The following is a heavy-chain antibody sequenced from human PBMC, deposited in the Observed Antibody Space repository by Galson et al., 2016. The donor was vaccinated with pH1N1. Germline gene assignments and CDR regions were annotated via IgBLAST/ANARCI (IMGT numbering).Heavy chain of an antibody. Sequence: SETLSLTCTVSGGSISSHDWSWIRQPPGKGLEWIGCIYYSGSTNYSPSVKSRVTISVDTSKNQFSLKLSSVTAADTAVYYCASVLWFGELGGYFQHWGQGTLVTVSS. CDR1: GGSISSHD. CDR2: IYYSGST. CDR3: ASVLWFGELGGYFQH. D-gene: IGHD3-10*01. J-gene: IGHJ1*01. V-gene: IGHV4-59*11.